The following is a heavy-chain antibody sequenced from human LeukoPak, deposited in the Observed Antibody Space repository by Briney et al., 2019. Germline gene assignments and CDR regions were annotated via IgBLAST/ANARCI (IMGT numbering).Heavy chain of an antibody. J-gene: IGHJ3*02. V-gene: IGHV4-30-2*06. CDR1: GGSISSGPYF. CDR2: IWPSGST. Sequence: PSETLSLTCSVSGGSISSGPYFWSWIRQSPGQGLEWIGYIWPSGSTNYNPSLKSRVTISVDTSKNQFSLKLSSVTAADTAVYYCASRPIVGATTLGDAFDIWGQGTMVTVSS. D-gene: IGHD1-26*01. CDR3: ASRPIVGATTLGDAFDI.